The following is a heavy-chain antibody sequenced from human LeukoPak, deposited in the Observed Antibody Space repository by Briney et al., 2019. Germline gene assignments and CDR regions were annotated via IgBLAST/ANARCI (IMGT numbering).Heavy chain of an antibody. D-gene: IGHD3-16*01. V-gene: IGHV4-61*02. CDR3: ARGVVITFGGADDY. J-gene: IGHJ4*02. CDR1: GDSISSGDYY. Sequence: SQTLSLTCTVSGDSISSGDYYWSWIRQPAGKGLEWIGRISSSGSTNYNPSLKSRVTISVDTSKNQFSLNLSSVTAADTAVYYCARGVVITFGGADDYWGQGTLVTVSS. CDR2: ISSSGST.